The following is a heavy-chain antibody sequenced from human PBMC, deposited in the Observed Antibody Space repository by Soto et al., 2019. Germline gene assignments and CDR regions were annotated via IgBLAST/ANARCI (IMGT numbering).Heavy chain of an antibody. Sequence: SVKVSCKASGFTFTSSAVQWVRQARGQRLEWIGWIGVGSGNRHYAQKFQGRVTMTRDTSLSTVYMTLTRLTSDDTAVYYCARDLAKGGGSAGFDYWGQGTLVTVSS. J-gene: IGHJ4*02. CDR2: IGVGSGNR. CDR3: ARDLAKGGGSAGFDY. V-gene: IGHV1-58*01. D-gene: IGHD1-26*01. CDR1: GFTFTSSA.